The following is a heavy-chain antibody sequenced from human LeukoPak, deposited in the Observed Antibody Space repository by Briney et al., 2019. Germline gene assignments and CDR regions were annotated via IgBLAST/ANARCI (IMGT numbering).Heavy chain of an antibody. J-gene: IGHJ6*02. CDR3: ATKITVTNYYYYYGMDV. CDR2: IDTDGSTT. Sequence: GGSLRLSCVASGFTFSNYWMHWVRQAPGKGLVWVSRIDTDGSTTNYAGSVKGRFTISRDNAKNTLYLQMNSPRAEDTAVYYCATKITVTNYYYYYGMDVWGQGTTVTVSS. D-gene: IGHD4-17*01. CDR1: GFTFSNYW. V-gene: IGHV3-74*01.